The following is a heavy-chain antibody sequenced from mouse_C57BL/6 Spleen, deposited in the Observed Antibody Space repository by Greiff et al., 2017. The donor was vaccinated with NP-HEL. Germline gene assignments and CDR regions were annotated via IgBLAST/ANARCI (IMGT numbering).Heavy chain of an antibody. D-gene: IGHD2-2*01. CDR3: ARPMVTTRAWFAY. CDR1: GYTFTDYY. Sequence: EVQLQQSGPELVKPGASVKISCKASGYTFTDYYMNWVKQSHGKSLEWIGDINPNNGGTSYNQKFKGKATLTVDKSSSTAYMELRSLTSEDSAVYYCARPMVTTRAWFAYWGQGTLVTVSA. V-gene: IGHV1-26*01. J-gene: IGHJ3*01. CDR2: INPNNGGT.